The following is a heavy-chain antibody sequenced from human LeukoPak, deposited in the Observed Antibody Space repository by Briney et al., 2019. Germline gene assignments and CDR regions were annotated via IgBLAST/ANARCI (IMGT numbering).Heavy chain of an antibody. Sequence: GGSLRLSCAASGFTVSSNYMSWVRQAPGKGLEWVSVIYSGGSTYYADSVKGRFTISRDNAKNSLYLQMNSLRAEDTAVYYCARGRPGFYFDYWGQGTLVTVSS. D-gene: IGHD6-25*01. CDR2: IYSGGST. CDR3: ARGRPGFYFDY. J-gene: IGHJ4*02. V-gene: IGHV3-53*01. CDR1: GFTVSSNY.